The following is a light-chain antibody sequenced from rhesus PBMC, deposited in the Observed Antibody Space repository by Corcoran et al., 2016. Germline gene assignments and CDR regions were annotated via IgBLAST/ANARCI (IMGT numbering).Light chain of an antibody. Sequence: DIQLTQSPSSLSASVGDRVTITCRASQGISSYLAWYQQKSGKAPKLLIYDASTLQSGVPSRFSGRGAGTEFSLTISSLHPEDFATYYCQHGYGTPRTFGQGTKVEIK. J-gene: IGKJ1*01. CDR1: QGISSY. CDR3: QHGYGTPRT. V-gene: IGKV1-38*01. CDR2: DAS.